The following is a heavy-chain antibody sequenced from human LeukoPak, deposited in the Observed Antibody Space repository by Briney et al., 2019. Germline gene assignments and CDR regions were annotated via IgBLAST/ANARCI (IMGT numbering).Heavy chain of an antibody. CDR1: GFTFSSYG. CDR2: ISYDGSNK. D-gene: IGHD6-19*01. J-gene: IGHJ6*02. Sequence: GGSLRLSCAASGFTFSSYGMHWVRQAPGKGLEWVAVISYDGSNKYYADSVKGRFTISRDNSKNTLYLQMNSLRAEDTVVYYCAKAPAPASGIAVAGSPVKYYYYGMDVWGQGTTVTVSS. CDR3: AKAPAPASGIAVAGSPVKYYYYGMDV. V-gene: IGHV3-30*18.